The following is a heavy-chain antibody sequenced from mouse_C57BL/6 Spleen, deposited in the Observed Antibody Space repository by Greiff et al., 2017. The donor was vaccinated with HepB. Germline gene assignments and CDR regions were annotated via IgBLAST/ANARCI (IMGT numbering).Heavy chain of an antibody. CDR3: ARSRRNWYFDV. Sequence: QVQLQQSGAELVRPGSSVKLSCKASGYTFTSYWMHWVKQRPIQGLEWIGNIDPSDSETHYNQKFKDKATLTVDKSSSTAYMQLSSLTSEDSAVYYCARSRRNWYFDVWGTGTTVTVSS. CDR1: GYTFTSYW. CDR2: IDPSDSET. V-gene: IGHV1-52*01. J-gene: IGHJ1*03.